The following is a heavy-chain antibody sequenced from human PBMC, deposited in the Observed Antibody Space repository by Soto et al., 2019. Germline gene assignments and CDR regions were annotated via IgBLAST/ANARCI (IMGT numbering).Heavy chain of an antibody. CDR1: GYIFIDYW. Sequence: GESLKISCKASGYIFIDYWIGWVRQMPGKGLEWVGIVYPRDSDTRYSPSFQGQVTISADRSTGTAFLQWRSLKASDTALYYCARPPLPGYSIHFNSWGQGTLVTVSS. V-gene: IGHV5-51*01. J-gene: IGHJ4*02. D-gene: IGHD2-15*01. CDR3: ARPPLPGYSIHFNS. CDR2: VYPRDSDT.